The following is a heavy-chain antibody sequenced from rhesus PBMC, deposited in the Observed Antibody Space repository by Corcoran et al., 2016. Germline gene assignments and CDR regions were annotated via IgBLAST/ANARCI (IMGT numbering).Heavy chain of an antibody. D-gene: IGHD1-20*01. J-gene: IGHJ5-1*01. CDR3: ARDSWNINNRFDV. V-gene: IGHV2-174*01. Sequence: QVTLKESGPALVKPTPTLTLTCTFSGFSLTPSGMGVGWILQPPGKALEWLALIDWDDYKRYSTSLKSMLTISKDTSKNQVVLTMTNMDPVDTATYYCARDSWNINNRFDVWGPGVLVTVSS. CDR2: IDWDDYK. CDR1: GFSLTPSGMG.